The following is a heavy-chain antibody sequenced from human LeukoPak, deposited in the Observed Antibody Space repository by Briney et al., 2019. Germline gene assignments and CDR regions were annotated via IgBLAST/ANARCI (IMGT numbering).Heavy chain of an antibody. V-gene: IGHV4-38-2*02. D-gene: IGHD3-22*01. J-gene: IGHJ3*02. CDR3: AREYDSSGYYPSDAFDI. Sequence: SETLSLTCAVSGYSISSGYYWGWLRQPPGKGLEWIGSIYHSGRTYYNPPLKRRVTISVDTSKNQFSLQLSSVTAADTAVYYCAREYDSSGYYPSDAFDIWGQGTMVTVSS. CDR2: IYHSGRT. CDR1: GYSISSGYY.